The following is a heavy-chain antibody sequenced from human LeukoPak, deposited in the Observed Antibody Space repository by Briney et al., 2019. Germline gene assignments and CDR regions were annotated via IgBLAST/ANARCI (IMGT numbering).Heavy chain of an antibody. Sequence: GGSLRLSCEASGFIFSRDSMNWVRQAPGKGLEWVANIKEDGRVKNYVDSVRGRFTISRDNAKNSLSLEMNSLRAEDTAVYYCARDPGRGGKAVMDYWGQGTLVTVSS. CDR2: IKEDGRVK. V-gene: IGHV3-7*01. D-gene: IGHD3-16*01. J-gene: IGHJ4*02. CDR3: ARDPGRGGKAVMDY. CDR1: GFIFSRDS.